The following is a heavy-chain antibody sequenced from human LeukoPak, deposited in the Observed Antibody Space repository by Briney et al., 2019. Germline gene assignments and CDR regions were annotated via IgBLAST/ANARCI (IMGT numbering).Heavy chain of an antibody. V-gene: IGHV4-4*07. CDR1: GGSISNYY. CDR2: IYAGGTA. D-gene: IGHD1-26*01. J-gene: IGHJ1*01. Sequence: SETLSLTCTVSGGSISNYYWSWIRQPAGKGLEWIGRIYAGGTASYNPSLKSRVTMSADMSKNQPSLKLTSVTAADTAVYYCARHGEEWELLGSEYFQHWGQGTLVTVSS. CDR3: ARHGEEWELLGSEYFQH.